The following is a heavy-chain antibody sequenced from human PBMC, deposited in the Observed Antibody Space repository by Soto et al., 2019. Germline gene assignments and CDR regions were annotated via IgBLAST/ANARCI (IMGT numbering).Heavy chain of an antibody. CDR1: GGSISSGGHY. J-gene: IGHJ6*02. CDR3: ARGRYCSSTSCYFDYYYYYGMDV. CDR2: IYYSGST. V-gene: IGHV4-31*03. Sequence: SETLSLTCSVSGGSISSGGHYWSWIRQHPGKGLEWIAYIYYSGSTYYNPSLKSRVTISVDTSKNQFSLKLSSVTAADTAVYYCARGRYCSSTSCYFDYYYYYGMDVWGQGTTVTVSS. D-gene: IGHD2-2*01.